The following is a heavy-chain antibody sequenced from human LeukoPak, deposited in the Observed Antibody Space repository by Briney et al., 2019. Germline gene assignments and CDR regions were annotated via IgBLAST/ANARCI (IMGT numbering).Heavy chain of an antibody. CDR1: GFTFSSYA. J-gene: IGHJ4*02. Sequence: GGSLRLSCAASGFTFSSYAMHWVRQAPRKGLEYVSAISSNGGSTYYANSVKGRFTISRDNSKNTLYLQMGSLRAEDMAVYCCARGLLAVAGYADYWGQGTLVTVSS. CDR2: ISSNGGST. D-gene: IGHD6-19*01. V-gene: IGHV3-64*01. CDR3: ARGLLAVAGYADY.